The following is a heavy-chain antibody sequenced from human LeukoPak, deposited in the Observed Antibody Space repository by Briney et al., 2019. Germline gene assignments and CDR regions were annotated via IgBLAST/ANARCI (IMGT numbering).Heavy chain of an antibody. V-gene: IGHV4-59*01. CDR2: IYYSGST. CDR3: ARAFVWYSSSEANAFDI. Sequence: PSETLSLTCTVSGGSISSYYWSWIRQPPGKGLEWIGYIYYSGSTNYNPSLKSRVTISVDTSKNQFSLKLSSVTAADTAVYYCARAFVWYSSSEANAFDIWGQGTMVTVSS. CDR1: GGSISSYY. D-gene: IGHD6-13*01. J-gene: IGHJ3*02.